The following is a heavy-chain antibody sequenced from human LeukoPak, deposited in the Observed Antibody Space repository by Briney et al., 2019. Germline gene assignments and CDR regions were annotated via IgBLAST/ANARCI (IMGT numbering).Heavy chain of an antibody. D-gene: IGHD2-21*01. CDR2: IYYSGST. Sequence: KPSETLPLTCTVSGGSMSSSSYYWGWIRQPPGKGLEWIGSIYYSGSTYYNPSLKSRVTISVDTSKNQFSLKLSSVTAADTAVYYCAREGAYCGGDCYPDAFDIWGQGTMVTVSS. V-gene: IGHV4-39*02. CDR1: GGSMSSSSYY. CDR3: AREGAYCGGDCYPDAFDI. J-gene: IGHJ3*02.